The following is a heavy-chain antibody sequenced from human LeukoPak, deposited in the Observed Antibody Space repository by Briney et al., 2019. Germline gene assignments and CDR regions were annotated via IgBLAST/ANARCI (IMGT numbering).Heavy chain of an antibody. CDR2: IIPIFGTA. CDR3: ARDDYGGNWFDP. Sequence: EASVTVSCKASGGTFSSYAISWVRQAPGQGLEWMGGIIPIFGTANYAQKFQGRVTITADESTSTAYMELSSLRSEDTAVYYCARDDYGGNWFDPWGQGTLVTVSS. V-gene: IGHV1-69*13. CDR1: GGTFSSYA. D-gene: IGHD4-23*01. J-gene: IGHJ5*02.